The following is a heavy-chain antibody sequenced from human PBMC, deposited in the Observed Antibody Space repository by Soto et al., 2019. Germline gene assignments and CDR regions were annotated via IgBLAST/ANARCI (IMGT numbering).Heavy chain of an antibody. CDR3: ARDLVDTARVFRY. CDR2: IKPNSGGT. CDR1: GYTFNGYY. Sequence: ASVHVSYMACGYTFNGYYMPWVRQPPGQGREWMGWIKPNSGGTNYAQKFQGRVTMTRDTSISTAYMELSRLRSDDTAVYYCARDLVDTARVFRYWGQGTLVTVSS. D-gene: IGHD5-18*01. J-gene: IGHJ4*02. V-gene: IGHV1-2*02.